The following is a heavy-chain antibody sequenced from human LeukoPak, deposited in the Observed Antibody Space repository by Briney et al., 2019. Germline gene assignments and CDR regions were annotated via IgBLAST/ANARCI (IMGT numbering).Heavy chain of an antibody. D-gene: IGHD5-12*01. Sequence: GRSLRLSCAASGFIFSNYGMHWVRQAPGKGLEWVAFISYDGNKKYDGDSVKGRFSVSRDDARNSLYLQTNSLRDEDTAVYYCARAMRSGYDYWGQGTLVTVSS. J-gene: IGHJ4*02. V-gene: IGHV3-30*03. CDR3: ARAMRSGYDY. CDR1: GFIFSNYG. CDR2: ISYDGNKK.